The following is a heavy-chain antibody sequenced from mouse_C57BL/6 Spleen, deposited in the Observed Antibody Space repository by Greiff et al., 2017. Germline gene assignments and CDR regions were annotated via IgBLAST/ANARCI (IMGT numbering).Heavy chain of an antibody. J-gene: IGHJ3*01. CDR3: ANCGNWFAY. CDR1: GYTFTSYW. D-gene: IGHD1-1*01. V-gene: IGHV1-74*01. CDR2: IHPSDGDT. Sequence: QVQLQQPGAELVKPGASVKVSCKASGYTFTSYWMHWVKQRPGQGLEWIGRIHPSDGDTNYNQKFKGKATLTVDKSSSTAYLQLSSLTSEVSAGXYCANCGNWFAYWGQGTLVTVSA.